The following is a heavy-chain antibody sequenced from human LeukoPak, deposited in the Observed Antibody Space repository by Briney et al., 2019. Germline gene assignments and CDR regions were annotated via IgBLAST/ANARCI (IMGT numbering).Heavy chain of an antibody. D-gene: IGHD1-1*01. V-gene: IGHV3-7*01. CDR1: GFTFSSYW. CDR2: IKQDGSEK. J-gene: IGHJ3*02. CDR3: ARDNNCPQDAFDI. Sequence: GRSLRLSCAASGFTFSSYWMSWVRQAPGKGLEWVANIKQDGSEKSYVDSGKGRFTIARDNAKNSLYLQRNSLRAEDTAVYYCARDNNCPQDAFDIWGQGTMVTVSS.